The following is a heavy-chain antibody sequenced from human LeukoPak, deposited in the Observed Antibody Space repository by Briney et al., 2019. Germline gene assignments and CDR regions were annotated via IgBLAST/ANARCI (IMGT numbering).Heavy chain of an antibody. V-gene: IGHV1-2*02. Sequence: GASVKVSCKASGYTFSGYYMHWVRQAPRQGLEWMGWINPNSGGTNYAQKFQGRVTMTRDTSISTAYMELSRLRSDDTAVYYCARSKIGSAEIDYWGQGTLVTVSS. CDR1: GYTFSGYY. CDR3: ARSKIGSAEIDY. CDR2: INPNSGGT. J-gene: IGHJ4*02. D-gene: IGHD3-10*01.